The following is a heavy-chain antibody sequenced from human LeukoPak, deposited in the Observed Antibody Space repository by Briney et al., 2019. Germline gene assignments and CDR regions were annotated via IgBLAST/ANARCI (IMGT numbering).Heavy chain of an antibody. CDR2: MNPNSGNT. D-gene: IGHD3/OR15-3a*01. CDR3: ASRGDYWDYFDY. CDR1: GYTFTSYD. Sequence: GASVKVSCKASGYTFTSYDINWVRQATGQGLEWMGWMNPNSGNTGYAQKFQGRVTMTRNTSISTAYMELSSLRSEDTAVYYCASRGDYWDYFDYWGQGTLVTVSS. J-gene: IGHJ4*02. V-gene: IGHV1-8*01.